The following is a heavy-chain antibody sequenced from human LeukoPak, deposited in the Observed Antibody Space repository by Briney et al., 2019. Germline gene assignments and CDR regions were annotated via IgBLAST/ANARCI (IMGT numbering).Heavy chain of an antibody. CDR1: GFTFSSYA. J-gene: IGHJ1*01. D-gene: IGHD3-22*01. V-gene: IGHV3-23*01. CDR2: ISGSGGGT. CDR3: AKGATVVVVTTIQY. Sequence: GGSLRLSCAASGFTFSSYAMSWVRQAPGKGLEWVATISGSGGGTYYADSVKGRFTISRDNSKNTLFLQMNSLRAEDTAVYYCAKGATVVVVTTIQYWGQGTLVPVSS.